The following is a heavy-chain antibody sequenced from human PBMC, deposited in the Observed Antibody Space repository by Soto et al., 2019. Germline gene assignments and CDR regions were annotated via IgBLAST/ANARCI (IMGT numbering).Heavy chain of an antibody. Sequence: SETLSLTCTVSGASVSTGVYYWTWIRQHPGRGLEWIGYIDNSGSTYYNPSLTGRVDISVDTSKNQFSLNLQSLTAADTAVYYCARAVTQYFDSWGQGTLVTVSS. CDR3: ARAVTQYFDS. V-gene: IGHV4-31*03. D-gene: IGHD4-4*01. J-gene: IGHJ4*02. CDR2: IDNSGST. CDR1: GASVSTGVYY.